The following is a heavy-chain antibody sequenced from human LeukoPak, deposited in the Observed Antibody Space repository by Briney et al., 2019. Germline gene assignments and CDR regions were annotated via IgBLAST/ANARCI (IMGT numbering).Heavy chain of an antibody. CDR1: GFTFSSCA. V-gene: IGHV3-23*01. Sequence: GGSLRLSCAASGFTFSSCAMSWVRQAPGKGLEWVSTLSGSGGNTYYADSVKGRVTISRDNSKNTLYLQMNSLRAEDTAVYHCAKGSYYYDSADYFDYWGQGTLVTVSS. CDR2: LSGSGGNT. J-gene: IGHJ4*02. D-gene: IGHD3-22*01. CDR3: AKGSYYYDSADYFDY.